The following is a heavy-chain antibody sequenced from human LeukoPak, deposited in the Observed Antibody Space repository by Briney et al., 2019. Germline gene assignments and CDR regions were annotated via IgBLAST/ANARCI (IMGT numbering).Heavy chain of an antibody. D-gene: IGHD6-19*01. J-gene: IGHJ6*02. Sequence: ASVKVSCKASGYIFTSRGITWVRQAPGQGLEWMGWISAYNGNTNYAQNAQGRVTVTRDTSTSTAYMELRSLRFDDTAVYYCARDLPGAAVEGTTRGMDVWGQGTTVTVSS. CDR1: GYIFTSRG. CDR3: ARDLPGAAVEGTTRGMDV. CDR2: ISAYNGNT. V-gene: IGHV1-18*01.